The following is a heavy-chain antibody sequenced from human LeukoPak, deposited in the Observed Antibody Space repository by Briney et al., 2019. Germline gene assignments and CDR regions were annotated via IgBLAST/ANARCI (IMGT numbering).Heavy chain of an antibody. V-gene: IGHV4-4*07. D-gene: IGHD3-3*01. CDR3: AREYFSANYFFYYMDV. CDR2: IYTSGTT. Sequence: SETLSLTCTVSGGSINSYYWSWIRQPAGKGLEWIGRIYTSGTTNYNPSLKSRVTMSVDTSKNQFSLKLNSVTAADTAVYYCAREYFSANYFFYYMDVWGTGTTVTVSS. J-gene: IGHJ6*03. CDR1: GGSINSYY.